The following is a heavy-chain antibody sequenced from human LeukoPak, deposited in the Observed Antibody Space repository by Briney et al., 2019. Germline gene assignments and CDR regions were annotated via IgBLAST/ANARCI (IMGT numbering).Heavy chain of an antibody. J-gene: IGHJ6*02. D-gene: IGHD4-23*01. Sequence: SVKVSCKASGGTFSSYAISWVRQAPGQGLEWMGGIIPIFGTANYAQKFQGRVTITADESTGTAYMELSSLRSEDTAVYYCARDNIRTRSIGNSVYYYYGMDVWGQGTTVTVSS. V-gene: IGHV1-69*13. CDR2: IIPIFGTA. CDR1: GGTFSSYA. CDR3: ARDNIRTRSIGNSVYYYYGMDV.